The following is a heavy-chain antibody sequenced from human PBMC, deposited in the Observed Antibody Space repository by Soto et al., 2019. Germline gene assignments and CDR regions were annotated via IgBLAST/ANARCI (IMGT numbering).Heavy chain of an antibody. Sequence: PSETLSVTCAFSVFSISCDSYWGWMRQSPVKGLEWIGTLSHSGRTFYNPSLKSRVTISADTTKNQSSLSLTSVTAADTAVYYCGHLKTDTEVTQATPLFDSWGQGTMVTVSS. CDR1: VFSISCDSY. V-gene: IGHV4-38-2*01. J-gene: IGHJ4*02. CDR2: LSHSGRT. D-gene: IGHD2-15*01. CDR3: GHLKTDTEVTQATPLFDS.